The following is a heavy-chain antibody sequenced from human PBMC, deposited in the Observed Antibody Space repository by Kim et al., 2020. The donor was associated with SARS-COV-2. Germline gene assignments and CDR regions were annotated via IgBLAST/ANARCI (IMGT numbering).Heavy chain of an antibody. D-gene: IGHD3-3*01. CDR2: INWNVGST. V-gene: IGHV3-20*03. J-gene: IGHJ4*02. CDR3: ARYDF. Sequence: INWNVGSTGYAASVNGRFTISRDNAKNSLYLQMNSLRAEDTALYYCARYDFWGQGTLVTVSS.